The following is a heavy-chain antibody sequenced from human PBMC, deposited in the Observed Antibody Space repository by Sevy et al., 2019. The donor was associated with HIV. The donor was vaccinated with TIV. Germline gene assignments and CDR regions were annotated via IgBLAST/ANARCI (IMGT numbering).Heavy chain of an antibody. J-gene: IGHJ4*02. Sequence: ASVKVSCKVSGYTLTELSMHWVRQAPGKGLEWMGGFDPEDGETIYAQKFQGRVTMTEDTSTDTAYMELSSLRSEDTAVYYCATPSLNYYDSRGYWVYFDYWGQGTLVTVSS. D-gene: IGHD3-22*01. V-gene: IGHV1-24*01. CDR3: ATPSLNYYDSRGYWVYFDY. CDR2: FDPEDGET. CDR1: GYTLTELS.